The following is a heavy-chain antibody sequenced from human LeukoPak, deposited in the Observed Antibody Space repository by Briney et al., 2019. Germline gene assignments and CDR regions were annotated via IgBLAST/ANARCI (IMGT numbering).Heavy chain of an antibody. CDR1: GFTVSSNY. J-gene: IGHJ4*02. D-gene: IGHD6-19*01. V-gene: IGHV3-66*02. CDR3: ARGRRSGWYVYFDY. Sequence: GGSLRLSCAASGFTVSSNYMSWVRQAPGKGLGWVSVIYSGGSTYYADSVKGRFTISRDNSKNTLYLQMNSLRAEDTAVYYCARGRRSGWYVYFDYWGQGTLVTVSS. CDR2: IYSGGST.